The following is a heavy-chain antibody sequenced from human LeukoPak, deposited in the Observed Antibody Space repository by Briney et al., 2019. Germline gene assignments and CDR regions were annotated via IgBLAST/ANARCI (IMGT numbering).Heavy chain of an antibody. Sequence: GESLKISCKGSGYSFTSYWIGWVRQMPGKGLEWMGLIYPGDSDTRYSPSFQGQVTISADKSISTSYLQWSSLKASDTAMYYCARSSSYHHYNTFDYWGQGTLVTVSS. J-gene: IGHJ4*02. CDR3: ARSSSYHHYNTFDY. CDR1: GYSFTSYW. V-gene: IGHV5-51*01. CDR2: IYPGDSDT. D-gene: IGHD2-15*01.